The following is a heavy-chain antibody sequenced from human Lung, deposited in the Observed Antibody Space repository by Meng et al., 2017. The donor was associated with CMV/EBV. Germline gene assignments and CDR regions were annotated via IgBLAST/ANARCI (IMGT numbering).Heavy chain of an antibody. CDR1: ECTFTSYN. CDR3: ARVKGLDLVAMTLDY. D-gene: IGHD5-12*01. V-gene: IGHV1-46*01. Sequence: SECTFTSYNIHWVRQAPGQGLEWMGLINPSGGSTNYAQKFQGRVAMTRDTSTRTIYMELSSLRSEDTAVYFCARVKGLDLVAMTLDYWGQGTLVTVSS. CDR2: INPSGGST. J-gene: IGHJ4*02.